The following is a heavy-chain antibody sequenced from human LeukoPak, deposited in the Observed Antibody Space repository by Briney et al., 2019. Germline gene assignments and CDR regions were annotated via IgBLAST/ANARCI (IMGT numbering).Heavy chain of an antibody. D-gene: IGHD3-22*01. J-gene: IGHJ4*02. CDR1: GFTFSSYA. V-gene: IGHV3-20*04. CDR2: INWNGGST. CDR3: ARLNYYDSSGYYN. Sequence: SGGSLRLSCAASGFTFSSYAMSWVRQAPGKGLEWVSGINWNGGSTGYADSVKGRFTISRDNAKNSLYLQMNSLRAEDTALYYCARLNYYDSSGYYNWGQGTLVTVSS.